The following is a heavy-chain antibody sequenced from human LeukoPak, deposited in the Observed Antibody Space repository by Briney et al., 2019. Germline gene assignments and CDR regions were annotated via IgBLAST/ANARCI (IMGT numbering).Heavy chain of an antibody. CDR3: AKSTRAVMAMMDV. V-gene: IGHV3-21*01. CDR1: GFTFSSYS. D-gene: IGHD3-16*01. CDR2: ISSRSTYI. Sequence: PGGSLRLSCAASGFTFSSYSMNWVRQAPGKGLEWVSSISSRSTYIYHADSVKGRFTIPRDNAKNSLFLQMNSLRAEDTAVYFCAKSTRAVMAMMDVWGKGTTVTVSS. J-gene: IGHJ6*04.